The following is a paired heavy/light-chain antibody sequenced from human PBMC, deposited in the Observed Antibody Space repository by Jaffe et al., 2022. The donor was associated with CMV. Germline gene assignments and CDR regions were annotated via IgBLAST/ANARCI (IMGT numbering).Light chain of an antibody. CDR2: EVS. CDR3: SSYTSSGTLV. J-gene: IGLJ3*02. CDR1: SSDVGRYNR. V-gene: IGLV2-18*02. Sequence: QSALTQPPSVSGSPGQSVTISCIGTSSDVGRYNRVSWYQQPPGTAPKLMIYEVSDRPSGVPDRFSGSKSGSTASLTISGLQPGDEAEYYCSSYTSSGTLVFGGGTKLTVL.
Heavy chain of an antibody. CDR3: ATHGHLAVAGYGFEI. CDR1: GGSISSNYYY. D-gene: IGHD6-19*01. V-gene: IGHV4-39*01. J-gene: IGHJ3*02. Sequence: QLQLQESGPGLVKPSETLSLTCTVSGGSISSNYYYWGWLRQPPGKGLEWIGIIHDTGTTYYSPSLKSRVTVSLDTSKNQFSLKLSSVTAADTAVYRCATHGHLAVAGYGFEIWGQGTMVTVSS. CDR2: IHDTGTT.